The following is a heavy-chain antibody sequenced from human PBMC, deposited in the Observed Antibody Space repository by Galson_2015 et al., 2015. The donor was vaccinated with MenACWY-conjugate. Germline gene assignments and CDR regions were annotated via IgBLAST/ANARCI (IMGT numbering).Heavy chain of an antibody. CDR2: INYSGKT. V-gene: IGHV4-39*01. J-gene: IGHJ5*02. D-gene: IGHD1-14*01. CDR1: GDSISSDAYY. Sequence: ETLSLTCTVSGDSISSDAYYWGWLRQPPGEGLEWIASINYSGKTFYYPSLKSRVTISEDTSTSQFSLTLSSVTAADTAVYFCARRTPNLNWFDPWGQGTLVTVSS. CDR3: ARRTPNLNWFDP.